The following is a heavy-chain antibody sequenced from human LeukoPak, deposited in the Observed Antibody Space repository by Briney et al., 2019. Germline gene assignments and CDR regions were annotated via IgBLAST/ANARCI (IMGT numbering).Heavy chain of an antibody. J-gene: IGHJ4*02. CDR2: ISNSGGTT. CDR3: AREAPMDRYSSSSDY. D-gene: IGHD6-6*01. CDR1: EFTFSSYD. V-gene: IGHV3-23*01. Sequence: GGSLRLSCAASEFTFSSYDMNWVRQAPGKGLEWVSGISNSGGTTYYADSVKGRFTISRDNSKNTLYLQMNSLRAEDTAVYYCAREAPMDRYSSSSDYWGQGTLVTVSS.